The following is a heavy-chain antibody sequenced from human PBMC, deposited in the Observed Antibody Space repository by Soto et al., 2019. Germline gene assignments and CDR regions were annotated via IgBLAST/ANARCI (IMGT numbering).Heavy chain of an antibody. Sequence: GGSLRLSCAASGFTFSSYGMHWVRQAPGKGLEWVAVISYDGSNKYYADSVKGRFTISRDNSKNTLYLQMNSLRAEDTAVYYCAKTYDPYYDYAYDYWGQGTLVTVSS. CDR3: AKTYDPYYDYAYDY. D-gene: IGHD3-16*01. CDR1: GFTFSSYG. CDR2: ISYDGSNK. V-gene: IGHV3-30*18. J-gene: IGHJ4*02.